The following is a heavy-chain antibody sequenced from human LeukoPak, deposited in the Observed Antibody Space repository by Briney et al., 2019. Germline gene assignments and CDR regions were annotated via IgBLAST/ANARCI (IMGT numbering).Heavy chain of an antibody. V-gene: IGHV3-48*01. CDR1: VFTFSSYS. CDR2: ISSSSSTI. D-gene: IGHD6-19*01. J-gene: IGHJ4*02. CDR3: ARGSGYSSGWY. Sequence: GGSLRLSCAASVFTFSSYSMNWVRQAPGKGLEWVSYISSSSSTIYYADSVKGRFTISRDNAKNSLYLQMNSLRAEDTAVYYCARGSGYSSGWYWGQGTLVTVSS.